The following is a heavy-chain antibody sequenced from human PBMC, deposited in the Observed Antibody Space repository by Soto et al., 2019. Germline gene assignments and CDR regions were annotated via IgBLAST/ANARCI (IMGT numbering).Heavy chain of an antibody. J-gene: IGHJ6*02. D-gene: IGHD4-4*01. CDR1: GGTFSSYA. CDR2: IIPIFGTA. Sequence: ASVKVSCKASGGTFSSYAISWVRQAPGQGLEWMGGIIPIFGTANYAQKFQGRVTITADESTSTAYMELSSLRSEDTAVYYCGATYSTFYWYGMDVWGQGTTVTVSS. V-gene: IGHV1-69*13. CDR3: GATYSTFYWYGMDV.